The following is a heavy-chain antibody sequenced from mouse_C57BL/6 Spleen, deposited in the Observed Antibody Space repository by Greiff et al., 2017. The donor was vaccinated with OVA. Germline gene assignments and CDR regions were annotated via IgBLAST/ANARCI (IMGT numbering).Heavy chain of an antibody. CDR1: GYTFTDYY. D-gene: IGHD2-5*01. Sequence: QVQLQQSGAELVRPGASVKLSCKASGYTFTDYYINWVKQRPGQGLEWIARIYPGSGNTYYNEKFKGKATLTAEKSSSTAYMQLSSLTSEDSAVYFCARQAATIVTTDAMDYWGQGTSVTVSS. V-gene: IGHV1-76*01. J-gene: IGHJ4*01. CDR2: IYPGSGNT. CDR3: ARQAATIVTTDAMDY.